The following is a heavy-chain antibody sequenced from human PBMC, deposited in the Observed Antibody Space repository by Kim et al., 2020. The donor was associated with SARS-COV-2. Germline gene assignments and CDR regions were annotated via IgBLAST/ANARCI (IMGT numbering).Heavy chain of an antibody. CDR2: ISSSSSYT. D-gene: IGHD5-12*01. CDR1: GFTFSDYY. V-gene: IGHV3-11*06. J-gene: IGHJ6*02. CDR3: ARVRRDIVASYGMDV. Sequence: GGSLRLSCAASGFTFSDYYMSWIRQAPGKGLEWVSYISSSSSYTNYADSVKGRFTISRDNAKNSLYLQMNSLRAEDTAVYYCARVRRDIVASYGMDVWGQGTTVTVSS.